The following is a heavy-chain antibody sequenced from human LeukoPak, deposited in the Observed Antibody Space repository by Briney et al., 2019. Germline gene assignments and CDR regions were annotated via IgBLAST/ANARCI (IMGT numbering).Heavy chain of an antibody. CDR2: ISSSGMTK. D-gene: IGHD3-16*02. J-gene: IGHJ4*02. CDR1: GFPFSSYE. Sequence: GGPLRLSCAASGFPFSSYEMNWVRQAPGKGLEWVSYISSSGMTKYYAVSVKGRFTMSRDNAKNSLYLQLNSLRAEDTAVYYCARDGRSRGLSHVNFDYWGQGILVTVSS. CDR3: ARDGRSRGLSHVNFDY. V-gene: IGHV3-48*03.